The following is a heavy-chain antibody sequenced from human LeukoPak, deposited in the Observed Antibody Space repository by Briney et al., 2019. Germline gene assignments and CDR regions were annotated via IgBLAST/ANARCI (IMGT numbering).Heavy chain of an antibody. Sequence: GGSLRLSCAASGFTVSSNYMSWLRQAPGKGLAWVSVIYSGGSTYYADSVKGRFTISRHNSKNTLYLQMNSLRAEDTAVYYCARDGDLSTRWGPNAFDIWGQGTMVTVSS. V-gene: IGHV3-53*04. CDR1: GFTVSSNY. J-gene: IGHJ3*02. CDR3: ARDGDLSTRWGPNAFDI. D-gene: IGHD3-16*02. CDR2: IYSGGST.